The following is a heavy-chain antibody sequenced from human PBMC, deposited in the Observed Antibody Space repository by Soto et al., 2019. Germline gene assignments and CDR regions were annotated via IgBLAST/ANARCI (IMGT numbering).Heavy chain of an antibody. CDR2: IYYSGST. J-gene: IGHJ6*02. CDR1: GGSISSGGYY. D-gene: IGHD2-2*02. Sequence: SETLSLTCTVSGGSISSGGYYWSWIRQHPGKGLEWIGYIYYSGSTYYNPSLKSRVTISVDTSKNQFSLKLSSVTAADTAVYYCARGCSSTSCYIRYGMDVWDQGTTVTVSS. CDR3: ARGCSSTSCYIRYGMDV. V-gene: IGHV4-31*03.